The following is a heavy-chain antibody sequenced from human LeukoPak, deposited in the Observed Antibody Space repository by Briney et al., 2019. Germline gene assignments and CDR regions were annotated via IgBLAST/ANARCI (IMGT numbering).Heavy chain of an antibody. CDR2: MNSNTGNT. J-gene: IGHJ5*02. D-gene: IGHD3-16*01. CDR3: ARALGGGNWFDP. V-gene: IGHV1-8*01. Sequence: GASVKVSCKASGYTFTSYDINWVRQATGQGLEWMGWMNSNTGNTGYAQKLQGRVTMTRNTSISTAFMELSSVTAADTAVYYCARALGGGNWFDPWGQGTLVTVSS. CDR1: GYTFTSYD.